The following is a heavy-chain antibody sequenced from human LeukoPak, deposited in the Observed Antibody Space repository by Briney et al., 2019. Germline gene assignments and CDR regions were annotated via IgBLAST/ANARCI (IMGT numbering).Heavy chain of an antibody. Sequence: GGSLRLSCAASGFTFDDYAMHWVRQVPGKGLEWVSGISWNSGRKDYADSVKGRSTISRDNANNSLYLQMNSLRAEDTALYHCIKSGNSVLIAAHSPFDYWGQGALVSVSS. CDR2: ISWNSGRK. J-gene: IGHJ4*02. CDR1: GFTFDDYA. D-gene: IGHD3-22*01. CDR3: IKSGNSVLIAAHSPFDY. V-gene: IGHV3-9*01.